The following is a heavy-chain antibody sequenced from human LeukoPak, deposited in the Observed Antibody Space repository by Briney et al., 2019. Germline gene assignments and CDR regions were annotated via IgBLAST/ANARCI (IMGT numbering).Heavy chain of an antibody. CDR2: IRYDGVNK. J-gene: IGHJ4*02. D-gene: IGHD6-6*01. V-gene: IGHV3-30*02. Sequence: GGSLRLSCEASGFTFSSYGMHWVRQSPDRGLEWVAFIRYDGVNKWYAESVEGRFTISRDNSRNTVFLEMNSLRPEDTAVYYCAKDYIVSSSPIYYYDHWGQGALVTVSS. CDR3: AKDYIVSSSPIYYYDH. CDR1: GFTFSSYG.